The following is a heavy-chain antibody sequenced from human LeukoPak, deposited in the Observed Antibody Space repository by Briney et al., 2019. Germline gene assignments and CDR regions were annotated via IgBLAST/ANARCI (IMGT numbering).Heavy chain of an antibody. Sequence: SVKLSCKVSGGTFSSYAISWVRQAPGQGLEWMGGIIPIFGIANYAQKFQGRVTITADKSTSTAYMELSSLRSEDTAVYYCARKYYYDSSGYSPHAFGIWGQGTMVTVSS. D-gene: IGHD3-22*01. CDR2: IIPIFGIA. CDR1: GGTFSSYA. CDR3: ARKYYYDSSGYSPHAFGI. V-gene: IGHV1-69*10. J-gene: IGHJ3*02.